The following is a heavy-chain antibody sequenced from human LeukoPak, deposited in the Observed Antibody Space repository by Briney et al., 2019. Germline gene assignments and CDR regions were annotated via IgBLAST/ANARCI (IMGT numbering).Heavy chain of an antibody. CDR3: AGEMATIAFDI. J-gene: IGHJ3*02. CDR1: GGSISSYY. V-gene: IGHV4-4*07. D-gene: IGHD5-24*01. Sequence: SETLSLTCTVSGGSISSYYWSWIRQPAGKGLEWIGRIYTSGSTNYNPSLKSRVTISVDTSKNQFSLKLSSVTAADTAVYYCAGEMATIAFDIWGQGTMVTVSS. CDR2: IYTSGST.